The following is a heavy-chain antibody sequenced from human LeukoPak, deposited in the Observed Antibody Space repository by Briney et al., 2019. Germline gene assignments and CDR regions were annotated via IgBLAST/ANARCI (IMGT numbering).Heavy chain of an antibody. CDR1: GGTLSSYA. V-gene: IGHV1-69*13. Sequence: SVKVSCKASGGTLSSYAISWVRQAPGQGLEWMGGIIPIFGTANYAQKFQGRVTITADESTSTAYMELSSLRSEDTAVYYCYQLLDGDYFDYWGQGTLVTVSS. J-gene: IGHJ4*02. CDR3: YQLLDGDYFDY. D-gene: IGHD2-2*01. CDR2: IIPIFGTA.